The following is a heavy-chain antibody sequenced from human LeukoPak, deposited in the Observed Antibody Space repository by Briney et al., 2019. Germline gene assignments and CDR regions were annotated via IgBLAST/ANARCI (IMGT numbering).Heavy chain of an antibody. CDR1: GLSFSNYG. Sequence: GGSLRLSCAASGLSFSNYGMNWVRQAPGKGLDGVSGIIGSGGTTYYADSVKGRFTISRDNSKNTVYLQINNLRDEDTAVYYCAKDDRLLRFLHWGQGTLVTVSS. D-gene: IGHD3-16*01. V-gene: IGHV3-23*01. J-gene: IGHJ4*02. CDR2: IIGSGGTT. CDR3: AKDDRLLRFLH.